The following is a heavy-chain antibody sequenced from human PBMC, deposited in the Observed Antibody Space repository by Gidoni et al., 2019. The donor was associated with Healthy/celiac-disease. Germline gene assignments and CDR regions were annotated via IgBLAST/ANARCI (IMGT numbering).Heavy chain of an antibody. CDR2: ISAYNGNT. J-gene: IGHJ6*02. CDR3: ARDGGDIVVVPAAQTYYYGMDV. CDR1: GSTFTSYG. D-gene: IGHD2-2*01. Sequence: QVQLVQSGAEVKKPGASVKVSCKASGSTFTSYGISWVRQAPGQGLEWMGWISAYNGNTNYAQKRQGRVTMTTDTSTSTAYMELRSLRSDDTAVYYCARDGGDIVVVPAAQTYYYGMDVWGQGTTVTVSS. V-gene: IGHV1-18*01.